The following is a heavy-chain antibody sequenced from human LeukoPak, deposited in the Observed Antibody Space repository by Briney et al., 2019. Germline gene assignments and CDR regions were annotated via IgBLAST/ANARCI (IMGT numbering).Heavy chain of an antibody. Sequence: SETLSLTCGVSGYAIRSGFYWGWIRQPPGNGLEWIGSIYHSGSTFYNPSLKNRVTISVDTSKNQFSLKLSSVTAADTAVYYCTREKSYGYIRADSWGQGTLVAVSS. CDR3: TREKSYGYIRADS. J-gene: IGHJ4*02. CDR1: GYAIRSGFY. CDR2: IYHSGST. D-gene: IGHD3-16*01. V-gene: IGHV4-38-2*02.